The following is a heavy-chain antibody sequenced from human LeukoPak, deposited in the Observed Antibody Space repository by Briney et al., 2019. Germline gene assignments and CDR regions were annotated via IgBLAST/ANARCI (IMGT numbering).Heavy chain of an antibody. CDR3: ASQFWWAAVVGPALDC. J-gene: IGHJ4*02. Sequence: PGGSLRLSRAASGFTFSNYWMSWVRQAPGKGLEWVANIKEDGSEIYYVDSVKGRLTISRDNAKNSLYLQLSSLRAEDTAVYYCASQFWWAAVVGPALDCWGQGSLVTVSS. CDR1: GFTFSNYW. D-gene: IGHD2-21*01. V-gene: IGHV3-7*05. CDR2: IKEDGSEI.